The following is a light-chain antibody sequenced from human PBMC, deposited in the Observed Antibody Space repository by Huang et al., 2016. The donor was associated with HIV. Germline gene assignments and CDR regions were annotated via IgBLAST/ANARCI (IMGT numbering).Light chain of an antibody. CDR2: GAS. CDR3: QQLHDYPVT. V-gene: IGKV1D-13*01. J-gene: IGKJ5*01. CDR1: QDISYS. Sequence: AIQLPQSPSSLSASVGDRVIITCRASQDISYSLAWYQQKPGKAPKSLMFGASTLQSGVSSRFSGSASGTYFTLTINGLQPEDFATYYCQQLHDYPVTFGQGTRLDI.